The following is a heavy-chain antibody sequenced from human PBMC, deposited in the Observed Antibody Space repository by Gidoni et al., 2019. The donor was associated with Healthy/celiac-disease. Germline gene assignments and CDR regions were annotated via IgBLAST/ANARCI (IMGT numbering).Heavy chain of an antibody. Sequence: EVQLVESGGGLVKPGGSLRLSCAASGFTFSSYSMNWVRQAPGKGLEWVSSISSRSSYIYDADSVKGRFTISRDNAKNSLYLQMNSLRAEDTAVYYCARASSSSFDYWGQGTLVTVSS. CDR1: GFTFSSYS. V-gene: IGHV3-21*01. D-gene: IGHD3-10*01. CDR2: ISSRSSYI. J-gene: IGHJ4*02. CDR3: ARASSSSFDY.